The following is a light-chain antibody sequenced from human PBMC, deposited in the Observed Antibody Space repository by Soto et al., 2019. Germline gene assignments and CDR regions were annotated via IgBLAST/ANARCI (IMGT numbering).Light chain of an antibody. J-gene: IGKJ4*01. V-gene: IGKV1-5*03. Sequence: ESQVTQYPSTLSASVGDRVTITCRASQSISSWLAWYQQKPGKAPKLLISKASTLQSGVPPKFSGSGSGTEFTLTISSLQPDDFATYYCQQYESYPRTFGGGTKVDIK. CDR3: QQYESYPRT. CDR1: QSISSW. CDR2: KAS.